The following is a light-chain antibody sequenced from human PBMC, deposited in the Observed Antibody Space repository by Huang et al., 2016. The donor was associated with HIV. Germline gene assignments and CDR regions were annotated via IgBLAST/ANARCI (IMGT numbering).Light chain of an antibody. CDR1: QNSSNW. CDR2: RSS. Sequence: DIQMTQSPSTLSTSVGDRVNITCRASQNSSNWLAWYQLRPGQAPKLLIYRSSTLATGVPSRFSGSGSGTDFTLSISSLQPDDFASYFCQHYSTHLYTFGQGTRL. V-gene: IGKV1-5*03. J-gene: IGKJ2*01. CDR3: QHYSTHLYT.